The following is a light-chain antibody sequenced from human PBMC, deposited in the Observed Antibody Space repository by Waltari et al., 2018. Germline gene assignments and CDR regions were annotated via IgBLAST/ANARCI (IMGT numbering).Light chain of an antibody. J-gene: IGKJ1*01. CDR3: QQYNSRRT. CDR2: DAS. Sequence: DIQMTQSPSTLSASVGDRVTITCRASQSINNWLAWYQQKPGKAPKLLIYDASSLESGVPSRFSGSRSGTDFTLTISSLQPDDFATYYCQQYNSRRTFGQGTKVGIK. V-gene: IGKV1-5*01. CDR1: QSINNW.